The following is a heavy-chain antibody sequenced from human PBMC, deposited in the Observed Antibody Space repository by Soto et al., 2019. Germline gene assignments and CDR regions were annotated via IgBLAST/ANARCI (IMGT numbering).Heavy chain of an antibody. V-gene: IGHV6-1*01. J-gene: IGHJ4*02. CDR3: ARGRHSREIDY. CDR1: GDSVSSNSAA. D-gene: IGHD6-13*01. CDR2: TYYRSKWYY. Sequence: PSQTLSLTCAISGDSVSSNSAAWNWLRQSPSRGLEWLGRTYYRSKWYYDYAESVKSRVTINPDTSRNQFSLHLNSVTPDDTAVYYRARGRHSREIDYWGPGTLVTVSS.